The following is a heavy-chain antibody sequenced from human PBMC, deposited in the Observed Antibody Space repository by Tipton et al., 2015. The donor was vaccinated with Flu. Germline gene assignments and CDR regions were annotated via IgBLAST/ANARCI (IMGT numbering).Heavy chain of an antibody. J-gene: IGHJ3*02. CDR3: AREGPYSSAWYGLDAFDI. D-gene: IGHD6-19*01. CDR2: IYTSGST. Sequence: TLSLTCTVSGGSTSSGSYYWSWIRQPAGKGLEWIGRIYTSGSTKYNPSLKSRVTISVDTSKNRFSLKLSSVTAADTAVYYCAREGPYSSAWYGLDAFDIWGQGTMVTVSS. V-gene: IGHV4-61*02. CDR1: GGSTSSGSYY.